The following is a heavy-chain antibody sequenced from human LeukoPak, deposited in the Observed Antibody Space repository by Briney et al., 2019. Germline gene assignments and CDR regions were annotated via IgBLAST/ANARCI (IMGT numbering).Heavy chain of an antibody. Sequence: SETLSLTCTVSGGSISSYYWSWIRQPAGKGLEWIGRIYTSRSTNYNPSLKSRVTMSVDTSKNQFSLKLSSVTAADTAVYYCARAKYYYDSSGGDYFDYWGQGTLVTVSS. CDR2: IYTSRST. CDR1: GGSISSYY. J-gene: IGHJ4*02. V-gene: IGHV4-4*07. D-gene: IGHD3-22*01. CDR3: ARAKYYYDSSGGDYFDY.